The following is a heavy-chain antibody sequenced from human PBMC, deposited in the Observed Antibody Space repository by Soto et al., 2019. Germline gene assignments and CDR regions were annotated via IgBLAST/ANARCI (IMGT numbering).Heavy chain of an antibody. Sequence: SVKVSCKASGGTFISYAISWVRQAPGQGLEWMGGIIPIFGTANYAQKFQGRVTITADESTSTAYMELSNLRSEDTAVYYCARADYCRGGSCYLEYWCKGTLVTVSS. V-gene: IGHV1-69*13. D-gene: IGHD2-15*01. CDR2: IIPIFGTA. J-gene: IGHJ4*02. CDR1: GGTFISYA. CDR3: ARADYCRGGSCYLEY.